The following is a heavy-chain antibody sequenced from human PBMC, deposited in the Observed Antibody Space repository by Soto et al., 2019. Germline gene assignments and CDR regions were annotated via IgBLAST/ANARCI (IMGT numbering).Heavy chain of an antibody. J-gene: IGHJ6*02. V-gene: IGHV4-4*07. CDR1: GDSLGNYY. D-gene: IGHD3-9*01. Sequence: LSETLSLPCTVSGDSLGNYYWFWIRQPVGKGLEWIGCVSSSGNTNANPTLNSRATMSIDTSKDQFSLRLRSVTAADTAVYYCARADYEILTGSYAMDVWGQGTTVTVSS. CDR3: ARADYEILTGSYAMDV. CDR2: VSSSGNT.